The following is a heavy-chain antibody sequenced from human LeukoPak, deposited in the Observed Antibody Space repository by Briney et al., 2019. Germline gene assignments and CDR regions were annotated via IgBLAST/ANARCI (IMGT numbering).Heavy chain of an antibody. Sequence: PSETLSLTCAVYGGSFSGYYWSWIRRPPRKGLEWSGEIKHSGSTNYYPSLKSRVTISVDTYKKQLSLMLSSGTAADTAVYYCARSYSDYCGNSSRYGYWGQGTLVTVSS. V-gene: IGHV4-34*01. J-gene: IGHJ4*02. CDR2: IKHSGST. CDR1: GGSFSGYY. D-gene: IGHD4-23*01. CDR3: ARSYSDYCGNSSRYGY.